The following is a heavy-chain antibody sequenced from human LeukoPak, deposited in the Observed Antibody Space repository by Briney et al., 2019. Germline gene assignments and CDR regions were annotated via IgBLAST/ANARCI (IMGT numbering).Heavy chain of an antibody. CDR1: GFTFSSYA. Sequence: GGSLRLSCAASGFTFSSYAMSWVRQAPGKGLEWVSAISGSGGSTYYAGSVKGRFTISRDNSKNTLYLQMNSLRAEDTAVYYCAKDEGGADGSGYDAFDIWGQGTMVTVSS. CDR2: ISGSGGST. CDR3: AKDEGGADGSGYDAFDI. V-gene: IGHV3-23*01. D-gene: IGHD6-25*01. J-gene: IGHJ3*02.